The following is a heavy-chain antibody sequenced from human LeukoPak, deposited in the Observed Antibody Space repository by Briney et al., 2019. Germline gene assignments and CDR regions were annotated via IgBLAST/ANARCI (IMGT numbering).Heavy chain of an antibody. Sequence: PSQTLSLTCTVSGGSISSGCDNWSLLRQHPGQGLVWLGNIYYTGTTYYNPSLQSRITISIDTSKNQFALNLSSVTAADAAVYYCARAAWRGSNSRDAFDIWGQGTVVTVSS. V-gene: IGHV4-31*03. J-gene: IGHJ3*02. CDR2: IYYTGTT. CDR3: ARAAWRGSNSRDAFDI. CDR1: GGSISSGCDN. D-gene: IGHD4/OR15-4a*01.